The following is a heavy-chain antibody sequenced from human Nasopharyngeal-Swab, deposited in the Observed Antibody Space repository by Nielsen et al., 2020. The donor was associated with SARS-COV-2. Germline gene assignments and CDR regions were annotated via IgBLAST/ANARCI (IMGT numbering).Heavy chain of an antibody. D-gene: IGHD4-11*01. CDR3: ARDQVTYYYYYYMDV. Sequence: GGSLRLSCAASGFTFSSYSMNWVRQAPGKGLEWVSVIYSGGSTYYADSVKGRFTISRDNSKNTLYLQMNSLRAEDTAVYYCARDQVTYYYYYYMDVWGKGTTVTVSS. CDR1: GFTFSSYS. V-gene: IGHV3-66*02. CDR2: IYSGGST. J-gene: IGHJ6*03.